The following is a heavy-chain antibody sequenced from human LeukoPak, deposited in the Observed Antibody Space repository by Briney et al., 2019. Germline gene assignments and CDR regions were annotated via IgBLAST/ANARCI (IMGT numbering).Heavy chain of an antibody. J-gene: IGHJ5*02. CDR1: GGSISSSGYY. CDR3: ARHEYSGSYYGLSSFDP. CDR2: IYYSGST. Sequence: SESLSLTCTVSGGSISSSGYYWGWIRQPPGKGLEWIASIYYSGSTYYNPSLKSRVTISVDTSKNQLSLKLSSLTAADTAVYYCARHEYSGSYYGLSSFDPWGQGTLVTVSS. D-gene: IGHD1-26*01. V-gene: IGHV4-39*01.